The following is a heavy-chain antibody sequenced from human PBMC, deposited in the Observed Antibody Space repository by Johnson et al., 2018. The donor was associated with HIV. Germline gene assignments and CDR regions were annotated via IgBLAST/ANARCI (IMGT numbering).Heavy chain of an antibody. CDR2: IRYDGSNK. J-gene: IGHJ3*02. Sequence: QVQLVESGGGVVQPGGSLRLSCAASGFIFSTYGMHWVRQAPGKGLEWVAFIRYDGSNKYYADSVKGRFTIFRDNSKNTLYLQMNSLRAEDTAVYYCARLYASSWIEAFDIWGQGTMVTVSS. V-gene: IGHV3-30*02. D-gene: IGHD6-13*01. CDR3: ARLYASSWIEAFDI. CDR1: GFIFSTYG.